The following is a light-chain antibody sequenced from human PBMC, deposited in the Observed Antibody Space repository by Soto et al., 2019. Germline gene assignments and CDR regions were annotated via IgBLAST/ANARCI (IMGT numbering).Light chain of an antibody. CDR2: ATS. Sequence: DIVLTQSPGTLSLSPGERATLSCRVSQSISSDSLGWFQQKPGQPPRLLIYATSIRATGIPDRFSGSGSGTDFTLTISRLEPEDFAVYFCQHNTFGQGTKLEI. CDR1: QSISSDS. CDR3: QHNT. J-gene: IGKJ2*01. V-gene: IGKV3-20*01.